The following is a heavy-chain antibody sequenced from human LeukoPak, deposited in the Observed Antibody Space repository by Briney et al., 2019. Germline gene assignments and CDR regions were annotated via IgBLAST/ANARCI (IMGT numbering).Heavy chain of an antibody. CDR3: ARFGSSTWYKGAYDI. J-gene: IGHJ3*02. CDR1: GGSFSGYY. CDR2: IVHSGNT. Sequence: SETLSLTCAVYGGSFSGYYWTYFRQPPGKGLEWIGEIVHSGNTKYNPSLKSRVTILVDTSKNQFSLNLTSVTAADTAVYYCARFGSSTWYKGAYDIWGQGTMVTVAS. V-gene: IGHV4-34*12. D-gene: IGHD6-13*01.